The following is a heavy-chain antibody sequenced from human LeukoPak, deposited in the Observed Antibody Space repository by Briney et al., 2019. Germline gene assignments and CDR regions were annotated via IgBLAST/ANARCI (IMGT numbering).Heavy chain of an antibody. J-gene: IGHJ5*02. V-gene: IGHV4-39*01. CDR2: IYYSGST. CDR3: ARSDTYYDFWSGRTSNWFDP. D-gene: IGHD3-3*01. Sequence: PSETLSLTCTVSGGSISSSSYYWGWIRQPPGKGLEWIGSIYYSGSTYCNPSLKSRVTISVDTSKNQFSLKQSSVTAADTAVYYCARSDTYYDFWSGRTSNWFDPWGQGTLVTVSS. CDR1: GGSISSSSYY.